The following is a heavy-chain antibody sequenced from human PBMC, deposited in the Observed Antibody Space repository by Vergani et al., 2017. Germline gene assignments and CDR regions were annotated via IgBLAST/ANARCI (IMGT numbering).Heavy chain of an antibody. J-gene: IGHJ6*02. V-gene: IGHV4-31*03. D-gene: IGHD3-3*01. CDR2: IYYSGST. Sequence: QVQLQESGPGLVQPSQTLYLPCTVSGGSISSGGYYWSWIRPHPGKGLEWIGYIYYSGSTYYNPSLKSRVTISVDTSKNQFSLKLSSVTAADTAVYYCARDSWSGDDGMDVWGQGTTVTVSS. CDR1: GGSISSGGYY. CDR3: ARDSWSGDDGMDV.